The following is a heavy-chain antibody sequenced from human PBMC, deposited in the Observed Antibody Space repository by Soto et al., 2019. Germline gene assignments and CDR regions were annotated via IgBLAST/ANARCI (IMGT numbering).Heavy chain of an antibody. V-gene: IGHV3-30*18. D-gene: IGHD1-26*01. CDR1: GFTFRSYG. Sequence: QVQLVESGGGVVQPGRSLRLSCAASGFTFRSYGMHWVRQAPGKGLQWVAVISYDGRNGYYVDSVKGRFTISRDNSKNAVYLQMNSLRAEDTAVYYCAKDWVLDSGDLVGHGMDVWGQGTTVTVSS. CDR2: ISYDGRNG. CDR3: AKDWVLDSGDLVGHGMDV. J-gene: IGHJ6*02.